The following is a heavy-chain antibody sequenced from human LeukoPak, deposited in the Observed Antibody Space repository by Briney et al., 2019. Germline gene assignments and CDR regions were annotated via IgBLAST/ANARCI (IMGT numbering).Heavy chain of an antibody. CDR2: INPNSGGT. V-gene: IGHV1-2*02. D-gene: IGHD3-3*01. Sequence: ASVKVSCKASGYTFTGYYMHWVRQAPGQGLEWMGWINPNSGGTNYAQKFQGRVTMTRGTSISTAYMELSSLRSEDTAVYYCARGSEYYDFWSGYWGSGKGLRYNWFDPWGQGTLVTVSS. CDR3: ARGSEYYDFWSGYWGSGKGLRYNWFDP. CDR1: GYTFTGYY. J-gene: IGHJ5*02.